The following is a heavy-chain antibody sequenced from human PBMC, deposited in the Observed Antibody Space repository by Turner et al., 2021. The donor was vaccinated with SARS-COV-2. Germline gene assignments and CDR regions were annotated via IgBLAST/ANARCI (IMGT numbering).Heavy chain of an antibody. V-gene: IGHV3-48*03. CDR3: ARDQYYDSSGYYFFRASYFDL. Sequence: EVQLVESGGGLVQPGGSLRLSCAASGFTSSSYEMNWVRQAPGKGLEWVSYISSSGSTIYYAGSVKGRFTISRDNAKNSLYLQMNSLRAEDTAVYYCARDQYYDSSGYYFFRASYFDLWGRGTLVTVSS. CDR1: GFTSSSYE. J-gene: IGHJ2*01. CDR2: ISSSGSTI. D-gene: IGHD3-22*01.